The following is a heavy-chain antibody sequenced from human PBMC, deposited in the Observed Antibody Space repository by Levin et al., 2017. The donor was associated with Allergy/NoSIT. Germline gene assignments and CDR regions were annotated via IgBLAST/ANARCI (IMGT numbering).Heavy chain of an antibody. V-gene: IGHV4-59*01. CDR1: GGSISSYY. D-gene: IGHD1-1*01. Sequence: SETLSLTCTVSGGSISSYYWSWIRQPPGKGLEWIGYIYYSGSTNYNPSLKSRVTISVDTSKNQFSLKLSSVTAADTAVYYCARDRYAWYFDYWGQGTLVTVSS. J-gene: IGHJ4*02. CDR3: ARDRYAWYFDY. CDR2: IYYSGST.